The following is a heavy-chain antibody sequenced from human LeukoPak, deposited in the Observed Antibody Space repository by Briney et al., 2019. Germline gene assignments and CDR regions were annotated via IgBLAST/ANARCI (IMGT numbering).Heavy chain of an antibody. CDR3: AREGPIQFLEQIDF. CDR1: GYTISSGFH. Sequence: SETLSLTCSVSGYTISSGFHWAWIRQSPGKGLEWIGSIYHSGKTYYKPSLKSRVSISIDTSKNQFSLKLTSLRAADTAVYYCAREGPIQFLEQIDFWGQGSLVTVSS. D-gene: IGHD3-3*01. CDR2: IYHSGKT. V-gene: IGHV4-38-2*02. J-gene: IGHJ4*02.